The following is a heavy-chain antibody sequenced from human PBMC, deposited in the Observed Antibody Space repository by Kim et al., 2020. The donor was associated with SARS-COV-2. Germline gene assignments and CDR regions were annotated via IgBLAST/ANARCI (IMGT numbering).Heavy chain of an antibody. Sequence: GGSLRLSCAASGFTFSSYGMHWVRQAPGKGLEWVAVISYDGSNKYYADSVKGRFTISRDNSKNTLYLQMNSLRAEDTAVYYCAKETTWFGELKGHFDYWGQGTLVTVSS. CDR1: GFTFSSYG. D-gene: IGHD3-10*01. J-gene: IGHJ4*02. CDR2: ISYDGSNK. CDR3: AKETTWFGELKGHFDY. V-gene: IGHV3-30*18.